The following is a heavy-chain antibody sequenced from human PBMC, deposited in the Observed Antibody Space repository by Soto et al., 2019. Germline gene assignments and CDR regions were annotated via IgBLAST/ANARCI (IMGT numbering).Heavy chain of an antibody. CDR3: ARGVTGMVRGGKYFDY. D-gene: IGHD3-10*01. CDR1: GGSFSGYY. CDR2: INHSGST. J-gene: IGHJ4*02. V-gene: IGHV4-34*01. Sequence: SETLSLTCAVYGGSFSGYYWSWIRQPPGKGLEWIGEINHSGSTNYNPSLKSRVTISVDTSKNQFSLKLSSVTAADTAVYYCARGVTGMVRGGKYFDYWGQGTLVT.